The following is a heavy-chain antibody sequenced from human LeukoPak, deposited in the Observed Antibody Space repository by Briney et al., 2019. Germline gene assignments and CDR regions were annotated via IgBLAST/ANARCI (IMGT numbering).Heavy chain of an antibody. CDR1: GFTFSSYS. J-gene: IGHJ6*03. D-gene: IGHD2-15*01. V-gene: IGHV3-21*01. Sequence: GGSLRLSCAASGFTFSSYSMNWVRQAPGKGLEWVSSISSSSSYIYYADSVKGRFTISRDNAKNSLYLQMNSLRAEDTAVYYCARGWTNYYYYYMDVWGKGTTVTVSS. CDR2: ISSSSSYI. CDR3: ARGWTNYYYYYMDV.